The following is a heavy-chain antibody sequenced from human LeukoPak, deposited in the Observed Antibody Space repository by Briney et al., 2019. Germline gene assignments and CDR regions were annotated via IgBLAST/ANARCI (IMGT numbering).Heavy chain of an antibody. CDR3: ARDPGSSSWWGGDY. CDR2: IYSGGST. CDR1: GFTVSSNY. Sequence: GGSLRLSCAASGFTVSSNYMSWVRQPPGKGLEWVSAIYSGGSTYYADSVKGRFTISRDNSKNTLYLQMNSLRAEDTAVYYCARDPGSSSWWGGDYWGQGTLVTVSS. D-gene: IGHD6-6*01. J-gene: IGHJ4*02. V-gene: IGHV3-66*01.